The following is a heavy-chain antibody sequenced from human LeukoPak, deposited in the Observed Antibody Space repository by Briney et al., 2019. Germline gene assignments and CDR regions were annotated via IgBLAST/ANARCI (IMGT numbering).Heavy chain of an antibody. CDR2: INPNSGGT. D-gene: IGHD6-6*01. CDR3: AREGWYSSSSYYYYYYMDV. Sequence: GASVKVSCKASGYTFTGYYMHWVRQAPGQGLEWMGWINPNSGGTNYAQKFQGRVTMTRDTSISTAYMELSRLRSDDTAVYYCAREGWYSSSSYYYYYYMDVWGKGTTVTVSS. V-gene: IGHV1-2*02. CDR1: GYTFTGYY. J-gene: IGHJ6*03.